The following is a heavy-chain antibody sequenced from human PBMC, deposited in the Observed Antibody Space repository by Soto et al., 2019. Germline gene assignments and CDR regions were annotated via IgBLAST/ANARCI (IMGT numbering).Heavy chain of an antibody. Sequence: SETLSLTCAVSGDSISSGGYSWNWIRQPPGKGLEWIGYIYHSGGTDYNPSLKSRVTITVDSSNNQFSLKLNSVTAADTAVYYCARDSRSGYYLEYWGQGTLVTVSS. CDR3: ARDSRSGYYLEY. V-gene: IGHV4-30-2*01. J-gene: IGHJ4*02. CDR2: IYHSGGT. CDR1: GDSISSGGYS. D-gene: IGHD3-22*01.